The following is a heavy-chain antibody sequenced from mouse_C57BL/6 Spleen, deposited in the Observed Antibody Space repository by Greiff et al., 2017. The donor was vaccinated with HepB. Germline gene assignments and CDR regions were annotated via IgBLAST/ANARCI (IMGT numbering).Heavy chain of an antibody. CDR2: IRSKSNNYAT. Sequence: EVMLVESGGGLVQPKGSLKLSCAASGFSFNTYAMNWVRQAPGKGLEWVARIRSKSNNYATYYADSVKDRFTISRDDSESMLYLQMNNLKTEDTAMYYCVRQGAYSTNWYFDVWGTGTTVTVSS. V-gene: IGHV10-1*01. J-gene: IGHJ1*03. CDR3: VRQGAYSTNWYFDV. CDR1: GFSFNTYA. D-gene: IGHD2-5*01.